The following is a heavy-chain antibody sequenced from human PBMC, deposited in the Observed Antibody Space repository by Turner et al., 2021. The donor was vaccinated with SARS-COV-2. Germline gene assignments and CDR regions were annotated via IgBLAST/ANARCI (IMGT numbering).Heavy chain of an antibody. V-gene: IGHV3-7*01. J-gene: IGHJ4*02. D-gene: IGHD2-15*01. CDR1: GFIFSSYW. CDR3: ARDVVTATPGLDY. CDR2: IKQDGSEK. Sequence: EVQLVESGGGLVQPGGSLRLSCAASGFIFSSYWMSWVRQAPGKGLEWVANIKQDGSEKYYVDSVKGRFTISRDNAKNSLYLQMNSLRAEDTAVYYCARDVVTATPGLDYWGQGTLVTVSS.